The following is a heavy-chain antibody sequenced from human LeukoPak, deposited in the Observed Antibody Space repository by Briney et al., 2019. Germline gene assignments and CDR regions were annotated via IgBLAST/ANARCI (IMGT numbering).Heavy chain of an antibody. J-gene: IGHJ4*02. CDR3: ARPINSGWYGGFDY. CDR1: GGSFSGYY. V-gene: IGHV4-34*01. CDR2: INHSGST. D-gene: IGHD6-19*01. Sequence: PSETLSLTCAVYGGSFSGYYWSWIRQPPGKGLEWFGEINHSGSTNYNPSLKSRVTISVDTSKNQFSLKLSSVTAADTAVYYCARPINSGWYGGFDYWGQGTLVTVSS.